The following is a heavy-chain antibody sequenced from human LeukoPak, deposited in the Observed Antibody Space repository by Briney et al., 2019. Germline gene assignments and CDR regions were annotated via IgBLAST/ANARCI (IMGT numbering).Heavy chain of an antibody. CDR3: ARDYSSSWYYYYGMDV. D-gene: IGHD6-13*01. CDR2: ISTSSYTI. CDR1: GLTFSGYY. V-gene: IGHV3-11*04. Sequence: GGSLRLSCAASGLTFSGYYMSWIRQAPGKGLEWVSYISTSSYTIYYADSVKGRFTISRDNAKNSLYLQMNSLRAEDTAVYYCARDYSSSWYYYYGMDVWGQGTTVTVSS. J-gene: IGHJ6*02.